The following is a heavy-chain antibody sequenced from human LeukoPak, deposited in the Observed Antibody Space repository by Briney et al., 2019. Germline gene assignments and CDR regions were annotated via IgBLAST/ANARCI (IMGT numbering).Heavy chain of an antibody. J-gene: IGHJ4*02. CDR1: GFTFGDYA. V-gene: IGHV3-66*02. CDR2: IYSDGRT. Sequence: GGSLRLSCTASGFTFGDYAMSWVRQAPGKGLEWISLIYSDGRTYYADSVKGRFTISRDNSKNTLYLQMSSLRPEDTAVYYCARSVGSGRFDYWGQGTLVTVSS. CDR3: ARSVGSGRFDY. D-gene: IGHD6-19*01.